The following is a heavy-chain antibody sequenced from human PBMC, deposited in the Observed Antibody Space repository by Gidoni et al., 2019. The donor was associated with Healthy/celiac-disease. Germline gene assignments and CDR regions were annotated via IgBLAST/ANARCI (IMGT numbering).Heavy chain of an antibody. Sequence: EVQLFASGGCLVLPGGSLRLSCAASGFTFSSYAMSWVRQAPGQGLEWVSDISGSGGSTYYADSVKGRFTISRDNSKNTLDLQMNSLRAEDTAVYYCAKAIPGVATITGDYWGQGTLVTVSS. J-gene: IGHJ4*02. V-gene: IGHV3-23*01. CDR3: AKAIPGVATITGDY. D-gene: IGHD5-12*01. CDR2: ISGSGGST. CDR1: GFTFSSYA.